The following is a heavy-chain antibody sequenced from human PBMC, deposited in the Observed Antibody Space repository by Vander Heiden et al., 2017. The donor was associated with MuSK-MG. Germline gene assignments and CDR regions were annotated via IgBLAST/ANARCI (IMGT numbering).Heavy chain of an antibody. D-gene: IGHD1-26*01. J-gene: IGHJ4*02. CDR3: ARWGIVGATSDY. V-gene: IGHV4-39*01. Sequence: QLQLQESGPGLVQPSETLSLTCTVSGGSISSSSYYWGWIRQPPGKGLEWIGSIYYSGSTYYNPSLKSRVTISVDTSKNQFSLKLSSVNAADTAVYYCARWGIVGATSDYWGQGTLVTVSS. CDR2: IYYSGST. CDR1: GGSISSSSYY.